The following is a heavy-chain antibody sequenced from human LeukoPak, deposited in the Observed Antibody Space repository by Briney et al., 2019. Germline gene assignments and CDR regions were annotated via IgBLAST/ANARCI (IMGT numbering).Heavy chain of an antibody. V-gene: IGHV3-7*01. CDR2: INEDGSQK. CDR1: GFTFSGSY. Sequence: PGGSLRLSCAASGFTFSGSYMAWVRQAPGKGLEWVANINEDGSQKYYVDSVKGRFTISRDNAKNSLSLQMNSLRAEDTAIYYCATIDLNGDNDFWGQGALVTVSS. CDR3: ATIDLNGDNDF. D-gene: IGHD4-23*01. J-gene: IGHJ4*02.